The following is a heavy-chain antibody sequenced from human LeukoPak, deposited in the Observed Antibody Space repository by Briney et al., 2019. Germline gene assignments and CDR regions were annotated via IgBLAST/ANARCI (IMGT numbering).Heavy chain of an antibody. D-gene: IGHD4-11*01. Sequence: PGGSLRLSCAASGFTFSSYAMSWVRQAPGKGLEWVSAISGSGGSTYYADSVKGRFTISRDNSKNTLYLQMNSLRAEDTAVYYCAKVGAPTVPQPYYFDYWGQGTLVTVSS. CDR2: ISGSGGST. CDR3: AKVGAPTVPQPYYFDY. J-gene: IGHJ4*02. V-gene: IGHV3-23*01. CDR1: GFTFSSYA.